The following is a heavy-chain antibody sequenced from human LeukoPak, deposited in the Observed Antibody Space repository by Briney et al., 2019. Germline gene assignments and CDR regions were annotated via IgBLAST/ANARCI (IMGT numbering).Heavy chain of an antibody. CDR2: NNGDGSTT. D-gene: IGHD2-15*01. J-gene: IGHJ5*02. V-gene: IGHV3-74*01. CDR3: ARDPRNVGLAP. CDR1: GFSLSGYW. Sequence: GGSLRLSCVASGFSLSGYWMYWVLQAPGKGLMYVSRNNGDGSTTNYADVVKGRFTTSRDNVKNTLYLQMNSLRVEDTAVYYCARDPRNVGLAPWGQGTLVTVSS.